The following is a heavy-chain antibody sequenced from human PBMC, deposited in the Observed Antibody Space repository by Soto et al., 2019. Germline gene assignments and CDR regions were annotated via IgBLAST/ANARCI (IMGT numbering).Heavy chain of an antibody. V-gene: IGHV3-30*18. CDR1: GFTFSSYG. D-gene: IGHD6-13*01. CDR3: AKDRSSSWYGHFDY. CDR2: ISYDGSNK. Sequence: GGSLRLSCAASGFTFSSYGMHWVRQAPGKGLEWVAVISYDGSNKYYADSVKGRFTISRDNSKNTLYLQMNSLRAEDTAVYYCAKDRSSSWYGHFDYWGQGTLVTVSS. J-gene: IGHJ4*02.